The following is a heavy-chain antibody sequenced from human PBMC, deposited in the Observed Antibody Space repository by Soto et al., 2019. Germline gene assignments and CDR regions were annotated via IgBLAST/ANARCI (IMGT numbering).Heavy chain of an antibody. CDR3: ARDSGSSGSHWYFDL. CDR1: GGSISSSNW. Sequence: QVQLQESGPGLVKPSGTLSLTCAVSGGSISSSNWWSWVRQPPGKGLEWIGEIYHSGSTNYNPSLKSRVTIPVDKSKNQFALKLSSVTAADTAVYYCARDSGSSGSHWYFDLWGRGTLVTVSS. V-gene: IGHV4-4*02. D-gene: IGHD3-10*01. CDR2: IYHSGST. J-gene: IGHJ2*01.